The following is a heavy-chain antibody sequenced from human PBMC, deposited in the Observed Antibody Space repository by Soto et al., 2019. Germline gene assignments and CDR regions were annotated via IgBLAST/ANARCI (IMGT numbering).Heavy chain of an antibody. CDR3: ARGMYGDY. V-gene: IGHV1-18*01. CDR2: ISAHNGNT. Sequence: QVHLVQSGAEVKKPGASVKVSCKGSGYAFTTYGITWVRQAPGQGLEWMGWISAHNGNTNYAQKLQGRVTVTRDTSTSTAYMDLRSLRSDDTAVDYCARGMYGDYWGQGALVTVSS. CDR1: GYAFTTYG. J-gene: IGHJ4*02. D-gene: IGHD2-8*01.